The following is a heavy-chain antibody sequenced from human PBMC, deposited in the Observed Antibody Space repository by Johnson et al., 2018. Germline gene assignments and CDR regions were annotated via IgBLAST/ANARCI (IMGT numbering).Heavy chain of an antibody. V-gene: IGHV3-53*01. CDR3: AIDYYNWNEYGMDV. J-gene: IGHJ6*02. CDR1: GFTFSTYW. CDR2: IYSDDST. D-gene: IGHD1-20*01. Sequence: VQSGGSLRLSCTASGFTFSTYWMSWVRQAPGKGLDWVSIIYSDDSTYYADSVKGRFTISRDNSKNTVYLQMNSLSDEDTAVYSCAIDYYNWNEYGMDVWGQGTTVTVSS.